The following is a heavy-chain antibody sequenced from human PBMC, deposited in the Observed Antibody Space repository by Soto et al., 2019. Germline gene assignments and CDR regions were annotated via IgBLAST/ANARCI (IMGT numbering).Heavy chain of an antibody. D-gene: IGHD2-2*01. J-gene: IGHJ6*02. V-gene: IGHV4-31*03. CDR1: GGSISSGGYY. CDR3: ARFWRGPAAIYHYYRLAF. CDR2: IYYSGST. Sequence: SETLSLTCTVSGGSISSGGYYWSWIRQHPGKGLEWIGYIYYSGSTYYNPSLKSRVTISVDTSKNQFSLKLSSVTAADTAVYYCARFWRGPAAIYHYYRLAFWGQGTTVTVSS.